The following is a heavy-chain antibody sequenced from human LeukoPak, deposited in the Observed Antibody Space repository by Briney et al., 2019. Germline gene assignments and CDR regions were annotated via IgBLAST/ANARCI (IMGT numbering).Heavy chain of an antibody. J-gene: IGHJ4*02. V-gene: IGHV4-4*07. CDR2: IYTSGDT. Sequence: SETLSLTCTVSGASMTNYYGSWIRQPAGKGLQRIGRIYTSGDTNYNATLSSRVAMSLDASRNQFSLKLRSVPAADTAVYYCARSISSYSYFVFWGQGTLVTVSS. CDR3: ARSISSYSYFVF. D-gene: IGHD2-15*01. CDR1: GASMTNYY.